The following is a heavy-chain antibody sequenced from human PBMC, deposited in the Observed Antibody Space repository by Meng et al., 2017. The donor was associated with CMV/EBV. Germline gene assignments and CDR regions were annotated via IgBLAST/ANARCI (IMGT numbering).Heavy chain of an antibody. CDR1: GYSFTSYW. CDR2: IYPGDSDT. J-gene: IGHJ4*02. V-gene: IGHV5-51*01. CDR3: ARRGLEWPRDPNYYFDY. D-gene: IGHD1-1*01. Sequence: KVSCKGSGYSFTSYWIGWVRQMPGKGLEWMGIIYPGDSDTRYSPSFQGQVTISADKSISTAYLQSSSLKASDTAMYYCARRGLEWPRDPNYYFDYWGQGTLVTVSS.